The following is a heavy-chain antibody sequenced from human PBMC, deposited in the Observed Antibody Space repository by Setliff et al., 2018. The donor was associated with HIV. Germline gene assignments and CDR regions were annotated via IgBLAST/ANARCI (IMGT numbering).Heavy chain of an antibody. D-gene: IGHD6-19*01. V-gene: IGHV1-69*10. CDR3: ARVYSSGWYGGADYYYYGMDV. CDR1: GGTFSSYA. J-gene: IGHJ6*02. CDR2: IIPILGIA. Sequence: SVKVSCKASGGTFSSYAISWVRQAPGQGLEWMGGIIPILGIANYAQKFQGRVTITADKSTSTAYMELSSLRSEDTAVYYCARVYSSGWYGGADYYYYGMDVWGQGTKVTVSS.